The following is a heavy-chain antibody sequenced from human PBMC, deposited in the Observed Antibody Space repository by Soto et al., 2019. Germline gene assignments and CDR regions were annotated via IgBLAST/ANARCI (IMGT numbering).Heavy chain of an antibody. CDR1: EFTFSSYG. CDR3: AKDTYYHDTTGYYVFDY. CDR2: ISYDGSKK. Sequence: QVQLVESGGGVVQPGRSLTLSCAASEFTFSSYGIHWVRQAPGEGLEWVAVISYDGSKKQYADSVKGRFTISRDNSKNTLHLQMNSLRAEDTAVYYCAKDTYYHDTTGYYVFDYWGQGTLVTVSS. J-gene: IGHJ4*02. D-gene: IGHD3-22*01. V-gene: IGHV3-30*18.